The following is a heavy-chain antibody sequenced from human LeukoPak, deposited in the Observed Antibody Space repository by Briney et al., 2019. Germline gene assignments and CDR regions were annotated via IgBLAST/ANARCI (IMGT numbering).Heavy chain of an antibody. CDR2: ISYDGSNK. J-gene: IGHJ1*01. CDR3: AKDLSIAAAGTGGEYFQH. CDR1: GFTFSSYG. V-gene: IGHV3-30*18. D-gene: IGHD6-13*01. Sequence: GRSLRLSCAASGFTFSSYGMHWVRQAPGKGLEWVAVISYDGSNKYYADSVKGRFTISRDNSKNTLYLQMNSLRAEDTAVYYCAKDLSIAAAGTGGEYFQHWGRGTLVTVPS.